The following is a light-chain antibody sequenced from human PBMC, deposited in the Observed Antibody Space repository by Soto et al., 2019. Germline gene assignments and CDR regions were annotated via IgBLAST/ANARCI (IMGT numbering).Light chain of an antibody. V-gene: IGKV1-12*01. CDR1: QGISSW. CDR2: STS. J-gene: IGKJ4*01. Sequence: DIQMTQSPSSVSASVGDRVTITCRASQGISSWLAWYQQKPGKAPNLLIYSTSSLHSGVPSRFSGSGSGIDFTLTINNLQPEDSATYYCQQANSFPLTFGGGTNVEIK. CDR3: QQANSFPLT.